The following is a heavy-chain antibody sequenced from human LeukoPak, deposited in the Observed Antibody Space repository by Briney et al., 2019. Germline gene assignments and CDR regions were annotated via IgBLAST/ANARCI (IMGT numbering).Heavy chain of an antibody. J-gene: IGHJ6*03. D-gene: IGHD2-2*01. Sequence: VASVKVSCKASGYTFTGYYMHWVRQAPGQGLEWMGWINPNSGGTNYAQKFQGRVTMTRDTSISTAYMELTSLRSEDTAAYYCARSLGYCSSTNCWEVYYYYMDVWGKGTTVTVSS. CDR1: GYTFTGYY. V-gene: IGHV1-2*02. CDR2: INPNSGGT. CDR3: ARSLGYCSSTNCWEVYYYYMDV.